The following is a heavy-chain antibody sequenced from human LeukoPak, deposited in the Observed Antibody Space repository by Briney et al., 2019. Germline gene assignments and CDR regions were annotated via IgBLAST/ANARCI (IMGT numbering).Heavy chain of an antibody. CDR1: GFTFRSYV. CDR3: AKDLDYGDYFFDY. V-gene: IGHV3-23*01. CDR2: IGGSGDTT. J-gene: IGHJ4*02. Sequence: PGGSLRLSCAASGFTFRSYVMSWVRQAPGKGLEWVSTIGGSGDTTYYADSVKGRFTISRDNSKNTLYLQMNSLRAEDTAVYYCAKDLDYGDYFFDYWGQGTLVTDSS. D-gene: IGHD4-17*01.